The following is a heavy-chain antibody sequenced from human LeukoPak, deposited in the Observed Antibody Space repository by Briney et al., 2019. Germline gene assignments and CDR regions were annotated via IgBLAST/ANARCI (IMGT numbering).Heavy chain of an antibody. Sequence: PGGSLRLSCAVSGFTFSSYWMNWVRQAPGKGLEWVSYIGSSTRTMYYAESLKGRFIISRDNAKNSLYLQMDSLRAEDTAIYYCASLLYGCSYGPFHHWGQGTLVTVSS. D-gene: IGHD5-18*01. CDR1: GFTFSSYW. J-gene: IGHJ4*02. CDR3: ASLLYGCSYGPFHH. V-gene: IGHV3-48*04. CDR2: IGSSTRTM.